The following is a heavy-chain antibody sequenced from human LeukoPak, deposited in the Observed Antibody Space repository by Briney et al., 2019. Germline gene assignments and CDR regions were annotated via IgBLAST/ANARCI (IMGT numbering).Heavy chain of an antibody. D-gene: IGHD6-13*01. CDR2: INFDGSST. J-gene: IGHJ4*02. Sequence: NPGGSLRLSCAASGFTLSNYWMHWVRQAPGKGLVWVARINFDGSSTNYAGSVRGRFTISRDNAKNSLYLQMNSLRAEDTAVYYCASRAGYTGSWSAFDYWGQGTLVTVSS. CDR1: GFTLSNYW. V-gene: IGHV3-74*01. CDR3: ASRAGYTGSWSAFDY.